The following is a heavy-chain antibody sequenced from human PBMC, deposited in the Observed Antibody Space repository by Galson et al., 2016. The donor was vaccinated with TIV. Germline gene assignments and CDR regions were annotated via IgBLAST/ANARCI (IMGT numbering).Heavy chain of an antibody. D-gene: IGHD6-13*01. CDR3: ARGFSSYYFDY. CDR1: GFTFSSYP. J-gene: IGHJ4*02. Sequence: SLRLSCADAGFTFSSYPMHWVRQAPGKGLEWVAFISYDGTNTYFGDSVKGRFTISRDNSKNTLYLQMSSLRTEDTAVYYCARGFSSYYFDYWGQGTLVTVSS. CDR2: ISYDGTNT. V-gene: IGHV3-30-3*01.